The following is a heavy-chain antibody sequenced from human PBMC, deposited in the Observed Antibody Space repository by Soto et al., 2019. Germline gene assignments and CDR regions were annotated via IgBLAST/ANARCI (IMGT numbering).Heavy chain of an antibody. D-gene: IGHD6-19*01. CDR2: SIPLVDRA. Sequence: QVQLVQSGAEVKKPGSSVKISCQASGGTFSTSTIGWVRQAPGQGLEWMGRSIPLVDRAIYAQNFQGRVTMTADKSTNTVYLEMFSLRSDDTAVYYCARAVAGTSILDSWGQGTLVTVSS. J-gene: IGHJ4*02. CDR3: ARAVAGTSILDS. V-gene: IGHV1-69*04. CDR1: GGTFSTST.